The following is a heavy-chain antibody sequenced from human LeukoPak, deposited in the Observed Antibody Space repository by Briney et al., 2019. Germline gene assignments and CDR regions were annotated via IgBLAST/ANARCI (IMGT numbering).Heavy chain of an antibody. V-gene: IGHV1-69*04. J-gene: IGHJ6*02. Sequence: GSSVKVSCKASGGTFSSYAISWVRQAPGQGLEWMGRIIPILGIANYAQKFQGRVTITAGKSTSTAYMELSSLRSEDTAVYYCARAPRYSSGWYYYYYGMDVWGQGTTVTVSS. CDR1: GGTFSSYA. D-gene: IGHD6-19*01. CDR2: IIPILGIA. CDR3: ARAPRYSSGWYYYYYGMDV.